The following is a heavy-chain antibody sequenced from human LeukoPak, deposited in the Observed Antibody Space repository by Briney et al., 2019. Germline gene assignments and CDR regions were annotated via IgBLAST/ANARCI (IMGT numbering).Heavy chain of an antibody. Sequence: GGSLRLSCAASGFTFSSYAMTWVRQAPGKGLEWVSAISGSGGSTYYADSVKGRFTISRDNSKNTLYLQMNSPRAEDTAVYYCAKDVDSSSWDYYGMDVWGKGTTVTVSS. V-gene: IGHV3-23*01. CDR3: AKDVDSSSWDYYGMDV. CDR1: GFTFSSYA. CDR2: ISGSGGST. J-gene: IGHJ6*04. D-gene: IGHD6-13*01.